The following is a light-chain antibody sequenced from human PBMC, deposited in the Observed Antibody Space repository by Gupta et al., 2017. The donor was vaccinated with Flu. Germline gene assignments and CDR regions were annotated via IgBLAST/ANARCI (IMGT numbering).Light chain of an antibody. V-gene: IGLV3-1*01. CDR1: RLGDKY. Sequence: PGQTASITCSGDRLGDKYTCWYQQKPGQSPVLVIDRDIRRPAGIAGRFAGKNARNTATMTIGGTETIDDDYYCCEEGGSGAVVFGGGTKLTVL. J-gene: IGLJ3*02. CDR2: RDI. CDR3: EEGGSGAVV.